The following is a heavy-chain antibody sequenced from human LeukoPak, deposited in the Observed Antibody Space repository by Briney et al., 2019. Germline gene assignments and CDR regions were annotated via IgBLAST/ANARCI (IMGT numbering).Heavy chain of an antibody. CDR3: ASDRVYYGLDV. CDR2: IKNDGYET. V-gene: IGHV3-74*01. J-gene: IGHJ6*02. CDR1: GFTFSSYW. Sequence: GGSLRLSCAASGFTFSSYWMHWVRQAPGKGLMWASRIKNDGYETNYADSVKGRFTISRDNAKNTLYLQMNSLTVEDTAVYYCASDRVYYGLDVWGQGTTVSVSS.